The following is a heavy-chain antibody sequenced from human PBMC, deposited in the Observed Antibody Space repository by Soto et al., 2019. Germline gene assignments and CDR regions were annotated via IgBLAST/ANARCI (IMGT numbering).Heavy chain of an antibody. CDR1: GDIFTSYA. V-gene: IGHV1-69*06. Sequence: QVQLVQSGAEVKKPGSSVKGSCKASGDIFTSYAFSWVRQAPGEGLEWMGGMIPMFGTPNYAQRFQGRLTITADKSTSTVYREMSGLRSEDTAVYYCARNGVAGMDFWGQGTLVTVSS. CDR3: ARNGVAGMDF. CDR2: MIPMFGTP. D-gene: IGHD3-3*01. J-gene: IGHJ4*02.